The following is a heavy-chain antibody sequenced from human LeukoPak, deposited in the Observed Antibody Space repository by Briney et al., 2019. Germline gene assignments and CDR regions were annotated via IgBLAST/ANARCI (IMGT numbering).Heavy chain of an antibody. CDR1: GGSISSYH. D-gene: IGHD5-12*01. V-gene: IGHV4-59*01. Sequence: QTSETLSLTCTVSGGSISSYHWSWIRQPPGKGLEWIGYIYDSGSTNHNPSLKSRVTISLDTSKNRFSLKLNPVTAADTAVYYCARDLRGYGDFFDYWGQGTLVTVSS. CDR2: IYDSGST. J-gene: IGHJ4*02. CDR3: ARDLRGYGDFFDY.